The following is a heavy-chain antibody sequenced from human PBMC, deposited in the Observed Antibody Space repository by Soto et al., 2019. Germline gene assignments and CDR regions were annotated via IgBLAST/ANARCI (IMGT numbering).Heavy chain of an antibody. J-gene: IGHJ4*02. Sequence: EVQLLESGGGLVQPGGSLRLSCAASGFTFSSYAMSWVRQAPGKGLEWVSAISGSGGSTYYAGSMKGRFTISRDNSKNTLHLQMNSLRAEDTAVYYCAKGSMVYAHNFDYWGQGTLVTVSS. D-gene: IGHD2-8*01. CDR2: ISGSGGST. CDR1: GFTFSSYA. CDR3: AKGSMVYAHNFDY. V-gene: IGHV3-23*01.